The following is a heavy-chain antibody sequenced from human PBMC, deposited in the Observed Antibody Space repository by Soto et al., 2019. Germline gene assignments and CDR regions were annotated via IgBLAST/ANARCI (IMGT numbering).Heavy chain of an antibody. CDR2: IIPILGIA. J-gene: IGHJ6*02. V-gene: IGHV1-69*02. Sequence: SVKVSCKASGGTFSSYTISWVRQAPGQGLEWMGRIIPILGIANYAQKFQGRVTITADKSTSTAYMELSSLRSEDTAVYYCARGTYYYDSSGDSTPRTNWGYYGMDVWGQGTTVTVSS. CDR1: GGTFSSYT. CDR3: ARGTYYYDSSGDSTPRTNWGYYGMDV. D-gene: IGHD3-22*01.